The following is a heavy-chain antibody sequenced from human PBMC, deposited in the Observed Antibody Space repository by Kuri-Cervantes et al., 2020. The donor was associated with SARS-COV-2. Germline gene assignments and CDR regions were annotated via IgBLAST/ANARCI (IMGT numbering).Heavy chain of an antibody. D-gene: IGHD6-13*01. CDR1: GGTFSSYA. Sequence: SVKVSCKASGGTFSSYAISWVRQAPGQGLEWMGGIIPIFGAANYAQKFRGRVTITADESTSTAYMELSSLRSEDTAVYYCARDPFRGSSWYGYYYYGMDVWGQGTTVTVSS. CDR3: ARDPFRGSSWYGYYYYGMDV. V-gene: IGHV1-69*13. CDR2: IIPIFGAA. J-gene: IGHJ6*02.